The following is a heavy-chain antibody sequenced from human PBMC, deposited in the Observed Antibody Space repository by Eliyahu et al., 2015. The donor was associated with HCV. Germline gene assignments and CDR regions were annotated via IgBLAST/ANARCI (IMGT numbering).Heavy chain of an antibody. Sequence: EVQLLESGGGLVQPGESLXLSCAASGFTFSXXAXRWVRXAPGKGLQWVSAIVGTGSSTYYEXXVKGRFTISRDNSKNTLYLQMNSLGADDTAVYYCAKEIYSYNYRGLDHWGQGTLVTVSS. V-gene: IGHV3-23*01. D-gene: IGHD3-16*01. J-gene: IGHJ4*02. CDR2: IVGTGSST. CDR3: AKEIYSYNYRGLDH. CDR1: GFTFSXXA.